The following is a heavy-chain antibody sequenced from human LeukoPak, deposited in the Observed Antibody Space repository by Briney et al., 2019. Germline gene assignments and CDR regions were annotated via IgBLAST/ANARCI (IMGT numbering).Heavy chain of an antibody. J-gene: IGHJ5*02. CDR3: ARLGISNWFDP. D-gene: IGHD6-13*01. Sequence: SETLSLTCTVSGGSISSYYWSWIRQPPGKGLEGIGYIYYSGSTNYNPSLKSRVTISVDTSQNQFSLQLSSVTAADTAVYYCARLGISNWFDPWGQGTLVTVSS. CDR1: GGSISSYY. V-gene: IGHV4-59*08. CDR2: IYYSGST.